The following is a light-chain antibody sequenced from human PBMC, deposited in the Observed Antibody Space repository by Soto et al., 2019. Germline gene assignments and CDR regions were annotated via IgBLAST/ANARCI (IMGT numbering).Light chain of an antibody. Sequence: DIQMTQSPASLSASVGDRVTITCRASQSISTYLNWYQQKAGLAPKLLIYAASSLQSGVKSRFSGSGSGTDFTLTIRSLKTEDFATYDCKPTYSTPPTVGQGHKGDIK. J-gene: IGKJ1*01. V-gene: IGKV1-39*01. CDR1: QSISTY. CDR2: AAS. CDR3: KPTYSTPPT.